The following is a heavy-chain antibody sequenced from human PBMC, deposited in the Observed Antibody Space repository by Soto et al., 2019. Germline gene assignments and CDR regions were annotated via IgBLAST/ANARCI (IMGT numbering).Heavy chain of an antibody. V-gene: IGHV1-69*13. D-gene: IGHD5-12*01. J-gene: IGHJ4*02. CDR2: IIPIFGTA. CDR1: GGTFSSYA. CDR3: ARVTYARDGYNYFDY. Sequence: GASVKVSCKASGGTFSSYAISWVRQAPGQGLEWMGGIIPIFGTANYAQKFQGRVTITADESTSTAYMELSSLRSEDTAVYYCARVTYARDGYNYFDYWGQGTLVTVS.